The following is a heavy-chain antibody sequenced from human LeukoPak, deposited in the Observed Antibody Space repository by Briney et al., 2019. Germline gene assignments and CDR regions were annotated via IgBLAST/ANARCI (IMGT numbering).Heavy chain of an antibody. J-gene: IGHJ6*03. Sequence: VSGPALVKPTQTLTLTCTFSGFSLSTSGMCVNWIRQPPGKTLEWLARIDWDDEKYYSTSLKTRLTISKDTSKNQVVLTMTNMDPVDTGTYYCARGVRWYYYMDVWGKGTTVTVSS. CDR1: GFSLSTSGMC. CDR2: IDWDDEK. V-gene: IGHV2-70*11. D-gene: IGHD3-16*01. CDR3: ARGVRWYYYMDV.